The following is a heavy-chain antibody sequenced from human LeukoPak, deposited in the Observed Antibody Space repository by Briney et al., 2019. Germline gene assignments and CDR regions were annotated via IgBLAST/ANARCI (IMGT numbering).Heavy chain of an antibody. J-gene: IGHJ6*02. D-gene: IGHD4-17*01. CDR2: IYHSGST. CDR3: ARARLRPYYYGMDV. V-gene: IGHV4-30-2*01. Sequence: PSQTLSLTCAVSGGSISSGGYSWSWIRQPPGKGLEWIGYIYHSGSTYYNPSLKSRVTISVDRSKNQFSLKLSSVTAADTAVYYCARARLRPYYYGMDVWGPGTTVTVSS. CDR1: GGSISSGGYS.